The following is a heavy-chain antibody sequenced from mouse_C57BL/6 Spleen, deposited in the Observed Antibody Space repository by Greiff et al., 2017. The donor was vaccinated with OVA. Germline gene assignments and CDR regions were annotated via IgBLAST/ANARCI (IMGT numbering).Heavy chain of an antibody. CDR3: ARGAPLYYGSSFDY. D-gene: IGHD1-1*01. Sequence: DVKLQESGPGLVKPSQSLSLTCSVTGYSITSGYYWNWIRQFPGNKLEWMGYISYDGSNNYNPSLKNRISITRDTSKNQFFLKLNSVTTEDTATYYCARGAPLYYGSSFDYWGQGTTLTVSS. J-gene: IGHJ2*01. CDR1: GYSITSGYY. CDR2: ISYDGSN. V-gene: IGHV3-6*01.